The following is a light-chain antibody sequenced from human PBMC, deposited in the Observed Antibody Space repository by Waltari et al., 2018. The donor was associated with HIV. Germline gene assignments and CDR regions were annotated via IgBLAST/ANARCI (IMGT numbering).Light chain of an antibody. CDR3: CSYVGSGTWV. Sequence: QSALTQPASVSGSPGQSITISCTGTSSDLVSWDQQHPNKAPHVMIFEVSKRPSGVSNRFSGSKSGNTASLTISGLQAEDEADYYCCSYVGSGTWVFGGGTKLTVL. J-gene: IGLJ3*02. CDR2: EVS. V-gene: IGLV2-23*02. CDR1: SSDL.